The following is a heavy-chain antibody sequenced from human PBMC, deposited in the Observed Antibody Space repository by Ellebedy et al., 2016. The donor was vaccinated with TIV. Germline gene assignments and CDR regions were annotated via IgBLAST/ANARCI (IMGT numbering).Heavy chain of an antibody. V-gene: IGHV3-11*06. Sequence: PGGSLRLSCAASGFTFSDYYMSWIRQAPGKGLEWVSYISSSSSYTNYADSVRGRFTISRDNAKNSLYLQMNSLRAEDTAVYYCAKGTTGTPYYFDYWGQGSLVTVSS. CDR3: AKGTTGTPYYFDY. CDR2: ISSSSSYT. CDR1: GFTFSDYY. J-gene: IGHJ4*02. D-gene: IGHD1-1*01.